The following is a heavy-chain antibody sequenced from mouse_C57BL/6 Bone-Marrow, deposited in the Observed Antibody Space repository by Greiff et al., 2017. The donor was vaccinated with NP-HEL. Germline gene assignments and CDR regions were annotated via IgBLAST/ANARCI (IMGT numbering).Heavy chain of an antibody. V-gene: IGHV1-50*01. CDR2: IDPSDSYT. J-gene: IGHJ4*01. Sequence: VQLQQPGAELVKPGASVKLSCKASGYTFTSYWMQWVKQRPGQGLEWIGEIDPSDSYTNYNQKFKGKATLTVEPSSSTAYMQLSSLTSEDSAVYYGARPPYYGSSSYAMDYWGQGTSVTVSS. CDR3: ARPPYYGSSSYAMDY. CDR1: GYTFTSYW. D-gene: IGHD1-1*01.